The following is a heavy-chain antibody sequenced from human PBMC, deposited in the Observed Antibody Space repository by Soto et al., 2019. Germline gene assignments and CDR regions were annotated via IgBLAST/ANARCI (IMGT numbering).Heavy chain of an antibody. CDR3: ARGGAARAYYYYGMDV. D-gene: IGHD6-6*01. Sequence: ASVNVSCKRSGYTFTGYYIHWGRQAPGQGLEWMGWINPNSGGTNYAQKFQGRVTMTRDTSISTAYMELSRLRSDDTAVYYCARGGAARAYYYYGMDVWGQGTTVTVSS. CDR1: GYTFTGYY. CDR2: INPNSGGT. J-gene: IGHJ6*02. V-gene: IGHV1-2*02.